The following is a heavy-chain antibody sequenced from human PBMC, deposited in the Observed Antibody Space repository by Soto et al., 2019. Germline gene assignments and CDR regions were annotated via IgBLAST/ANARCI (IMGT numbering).Heavy chain of an antibody. D-gene: IGHD6-25*01. J-gene: IGHJ4*02. CDR2: IIPIFGIK. V-gene: IGHV1-69*01. Sequence: QMQLVQSGAEVKERGSSVKISCKTSGGTFNTYALTWVRQAPGQGLEWIGGIIPIFGIKNVAQRFQGRVTINADASLTTAYMEMTSLRSDDTAVYYCAKAAGDHWGQGTLVTVSS. CDR3: AKAAGDH. CDR1: GGTFNTYA.